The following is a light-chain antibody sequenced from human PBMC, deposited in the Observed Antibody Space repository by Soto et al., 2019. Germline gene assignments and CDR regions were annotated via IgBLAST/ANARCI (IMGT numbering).Light chain of an antibody. J-gene: IGLJ2*01. CDR1: SSNIGAGYD. V-gene: IGLV1-40*01. CDR2: GNS. Sequence: QSVLTQPPSVSGAPGQRVTISCTGSSSNIGAGYDVHWYRQLPGTAPKLLIYGNSNRPSGVPDRFSGSKSGTSASLAITGLQAEDEADYDGHAYDSSLSGSLDVVFGGGTKLTVL. CDR3: HAYDSSLSGSLDVV.